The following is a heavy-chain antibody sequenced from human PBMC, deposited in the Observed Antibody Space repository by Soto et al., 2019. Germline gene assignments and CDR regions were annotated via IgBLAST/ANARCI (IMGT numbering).Heavy chain of an antibody. CDR2: IIPILGIA. CDR3: AGLGYCSGGSCYNY. CDR1: GGTYGSYT. J-gene: IGHJ4*02. V-gene: IGHV1-69*02. Sequence: ASVKVSCKASGGTYGSYTSSWVRQAPGQGLEWMGRIIPILGIANYAQKFQGRVTITADKSTSTAYMELSSLRSEDTAVYYCAGLGYCSGGSCYNYWGQGTLVTVSS. D-gene: IGHD2-15*01.